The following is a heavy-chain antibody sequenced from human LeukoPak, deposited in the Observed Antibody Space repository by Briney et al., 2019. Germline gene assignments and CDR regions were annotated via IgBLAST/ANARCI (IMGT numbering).Heavy chain of an antibody. Sequence: PSETLSLTCAVYGGSFSDNSWSWIRQPPGKGLEWMGEINHSERTKYNPSLRGRVTISIDTPKSQFSLKLSAVTAADTAMYYCARVRSDYVPPPLSYFYYYMDVWDKGTTVTISS. CDR3: ARVRSDYVPPPLSYFYYYMDV. CDR2: INHSERT. CDR1: GGSFSDNS. D-gene: IGHD4-17*01. V-gene: IGHV4-34*01. J-gene: IGHJ6*03.